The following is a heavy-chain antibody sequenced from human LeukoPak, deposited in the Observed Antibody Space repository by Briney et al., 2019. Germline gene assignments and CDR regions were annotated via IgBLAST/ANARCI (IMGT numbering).Heavy chain of an antibody. D-gene: IGHD2-8*02. J-gene: IGHJ4*02. Sequence: GGSLRLSCAASGFTFSSYTMNWVRQAPGKGLEWVSSIGSGSSYIYYADSVKGRFSISRDNPKNSLYLQLSSLRVEDTAVYYCARARGSCAGGRCYSEYWGQGTLVTVSS. CDR1: GFTFSSYT. CDR2: IGSGSSYI. V-gene: IGHV3-21*01. CDR3: ARARGSCAGGRCYSEY.